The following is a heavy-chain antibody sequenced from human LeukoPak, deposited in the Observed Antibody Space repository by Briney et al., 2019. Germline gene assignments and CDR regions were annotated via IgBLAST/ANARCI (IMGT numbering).Heavy chain of an antibody. CDR3: ARDVGSSWYGDY. D-gene: IGHD6-13*01. Sequence: PGGSLRLSCVDSGFTFSTYSMNWVRQAPGKGLEWVSSISSSSSYIYYADSVKGRFTISRDNAKNSLYLQMNSLRAEDTAVYYCARDVGSSWYGDYWGQGTLVTVSS. J-gene: IGHJ4*02. CDR2: ISSSSSYI. V-gene: IGHV3-21*01. CDR1: GFTFSTYS.